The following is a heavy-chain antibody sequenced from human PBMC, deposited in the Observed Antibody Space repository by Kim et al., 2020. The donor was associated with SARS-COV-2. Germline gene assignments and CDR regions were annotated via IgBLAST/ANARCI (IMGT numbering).Heavy chain of an antibody. CDR2: INPSGGST. V-gene: IGHV1-46*01. J-gene: IGHJ5*02. D-gene: IGHD6-19*01. Sequence: ASVKVSCKASGYTFTSYYMHWVRQAPGQGLEWMGIINPSGGSTSYAQKFQGRVTMTRDTSTSTVYMELSSLRSEDTAVYYCAREARPRTYSGWPLDGFDPWGQGTLVTVSS. CDR1: GYTFTSYY. CDR3: AREARPRTYSGWPLDGFDP.